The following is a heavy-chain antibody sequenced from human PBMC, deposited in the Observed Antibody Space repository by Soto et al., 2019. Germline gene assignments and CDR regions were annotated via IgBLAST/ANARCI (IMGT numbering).Heavy chain of an antibody. CDR3: PRGRVGGLNEYYLDS. CDR1: SSSISRGVYY. D-gene: IGHD3-16*01. J-gene: IGHJ4*02. CDR2: IYYSGST. V-gene: IGHV4-30-4*01. Sequence: SETLSLTCTVSSSSISRGVYYFSWRRQPPGKGLESIGYIYYSGSTYYNPSLKSRVTVSVDTSKSQFSLNLSSVTAADTAVYYCPRGRVGGLNEYYLDSWAQGALVTVSS.